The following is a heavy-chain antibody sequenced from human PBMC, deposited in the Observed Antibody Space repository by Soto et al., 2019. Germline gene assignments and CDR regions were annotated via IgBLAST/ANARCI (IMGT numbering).Heavy chain of an antibody. Sequence: ASVKVSCKASGYTFSGTYIHWVRQAPGQGLEWMGWINPNSGDTSSAQKFQGRVTFTRDTSAGTVYMQLSSLTSEDTAVYYCARDDSGFSGSHYIDYFNYWGQGALVTVSS. CDR1: GYTFSGTY. V-gene: IGHV1-2*02. J-gene: IGHJ4*02. CDR3: ARDDSGFSGSHYIDYFNY. D-gene: IGHD1-26*01. CDR2: INPNSGDT.